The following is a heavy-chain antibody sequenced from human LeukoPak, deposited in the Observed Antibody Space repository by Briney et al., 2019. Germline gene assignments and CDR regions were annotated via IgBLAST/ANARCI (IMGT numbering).Heavy chain of an antibody. CDR3: ARSRRYTYDAFDI. J-gene: IGHJ3*02. D-gene: IGHD5-18*01. CDR2: IYYSGST. V-gene: IGHV4-59*08. Sequence: SETLSLTCTVSGGSISSYYWSWIRQPPGKGLEWIGYIYYSGSTNHNPYLKSRVTISVDTSKNQFSLKVSSVTAADTAVYYCARSRRYTYDAFDIWGQGTMVTVSS. CDR1: GGSISSYY.